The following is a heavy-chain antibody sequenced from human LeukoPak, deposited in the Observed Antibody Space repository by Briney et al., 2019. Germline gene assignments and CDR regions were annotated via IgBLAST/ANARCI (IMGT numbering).Heavy chain of an antibody. J-gene: IGHJ4*02. CDR3: AKDLGGDYGFDY. CDR1: RFSFSTYW. V-gene: IGHV3-7*01. CDR2: IKQDGSEK. D-gene: IGHD4/OR15-4a*01. Sequence: GGSLRLSCAASRFSFSTYWMSWVRQAPGKGLEWVANIKQDGSEKYCVDSVKGRFTISRDNSKNTLYLQMNSLRAEDTAVYYCAKDLGGDYGFDYWGQGTLVTVSS.